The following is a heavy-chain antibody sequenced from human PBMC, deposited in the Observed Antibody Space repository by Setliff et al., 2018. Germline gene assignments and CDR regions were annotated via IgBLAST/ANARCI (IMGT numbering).Heavy chain of an antibody. CDR1: GGSISSDTYY. D-gene: IGHD3-10*01. J-gene: IGHJ4*02. CDR2: IFHSGST. Sequence: PSETLSLTCTVSGGSISSDTYYWGWIRQPPGKGLEWIGSIFHSGSTYYSPSLKSRVTISVDTSKNQFSPKLTSVTAADTAVYYCARLSYYGSGSYYDFDSWGQGTLVTVSS. V-gene: IGHV4-39*01. CDR3: ARLSYYGSGSYYDFDS.